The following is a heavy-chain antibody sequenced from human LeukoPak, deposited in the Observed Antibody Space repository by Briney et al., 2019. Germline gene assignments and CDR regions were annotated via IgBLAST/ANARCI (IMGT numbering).Heavy chain of an antibody. CDR2: INPSGCST. D-gene: IGHD2-15*01. V-gene: IGHV1-46*01. CDR1: GYTFTGYY. Sequence: ASVKVSCKSSGYTFTGYYMHWVRQAPGQGLEWMGIINPSGCSTSYAQKFQGRVTMTRDTSTSTVYMELSSLRSEDTAVYYCARGYCSGGSCYSVGYFDYWGQGTLVTVSS. J-gene: IGHJ4*02. CDR3: ARGYCSGGSCYSVGYFDY.